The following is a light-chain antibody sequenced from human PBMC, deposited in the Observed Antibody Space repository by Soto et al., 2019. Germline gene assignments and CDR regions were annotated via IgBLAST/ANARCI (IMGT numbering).Light chain of an antibody. CDR2: GTS. CDR1: SGAVTSANY. CDR3: LLYYGGVRV. Sequence: QAVVTQEYSLTVSPGGTVTLTCASSSGAVTSANYPNWFQQKPGQAPRTVIYGTSNKYSWTPARFSGSLLGGKAALTLSGVQPEDDGDYYCLLYYGGVRVFGGGTKLTVL. J-gene: IGLJ3*02. V-gene: IGLV7-43*01.